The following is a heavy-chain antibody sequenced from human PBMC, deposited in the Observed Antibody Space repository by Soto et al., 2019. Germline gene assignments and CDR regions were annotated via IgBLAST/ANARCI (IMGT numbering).Heavy chain of an antibody. CDR3: AKGRVGYCSGGSCVNDAFDI. CDR2: ISGSGGST. V-gene: IGHV3-23*01. J-gene: IGHJ3*02. D-gene: IGHD2-15*01. Sequence: GSVRLSCAASGFTFSSYAMSWVRQAPGKGLEWVSAISGSGGSTYYADSVKGRFTISRDNSKNTLYLQMNSLRAEDTAVYYCAKGRVGYCSGGSCVNDAFDIWGQGTMVTVSS. CDR1: GFTFSSYA.